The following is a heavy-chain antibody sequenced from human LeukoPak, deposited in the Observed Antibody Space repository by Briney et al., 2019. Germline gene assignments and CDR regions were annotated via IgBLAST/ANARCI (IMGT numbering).Heavy chain of an antibody. Sequence: GGSLRLSCVASGFSLSDYWMTWVRQAPGKGLECVGNIKFDGSEIYYLDSVRGRFSISRDNAKNSLYLQMNSLRVEDTAVYYCTRDLSHDSSGWGQGTLVTVSS. CDR1: GFSLSDYW. CDR3: TRDLSHDSSG. V-gene: IGHV3-7*01. D-gene: IGHD3-22*01. J-gene: IGHJ4*02. CDR2: IKFDGSEI.